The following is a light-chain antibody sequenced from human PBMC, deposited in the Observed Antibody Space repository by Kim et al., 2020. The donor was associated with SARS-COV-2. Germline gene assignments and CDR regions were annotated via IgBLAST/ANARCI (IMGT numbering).Light chain of an antibody. V-gene: IGKV3-20*01. J-gene: IGKJ2*01. CDR1: ESVSIY. Sequence: LPPGERASLPCRASESVSIYLAWYQQKPGQAPRLRIYGASSRATGIPDRFSGSGSGTDFTLTISRLDPEDFAVYYCLQYGSSPRYAFGQGTKLEI. CDR3: LQYGSSPRYA. CDR2: GAS.